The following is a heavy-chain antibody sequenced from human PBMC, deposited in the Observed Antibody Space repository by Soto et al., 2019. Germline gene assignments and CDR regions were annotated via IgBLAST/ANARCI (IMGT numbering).Heavy chain of an antibody. CDR1: SGSISSSNW. V-gene: IGHV4-4*02. CDR3: ARDRYCSSTSCYRQVTGTTTTYEYFGMDV. J-gene: IGHJ6*01. Sequence: SETLSLTCAVSSGSISSSNWWSWVRQPPGKGLEWIGEIYHSGSTNYNPSLKSRVTISVDKSKNQFSLKLSSVTAADTAVYYCARDRYCSSTSCYRQVTGTTTTYEYFGMDVWGQGTMVT. CDR2: IYHSGST. D-gene: IGHD2-2*01.